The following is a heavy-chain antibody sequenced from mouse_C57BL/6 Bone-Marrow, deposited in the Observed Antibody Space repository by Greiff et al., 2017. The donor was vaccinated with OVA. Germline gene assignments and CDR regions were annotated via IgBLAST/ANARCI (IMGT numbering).Heavy chain of an antibody. CDR2: IDPNSGGT. J-gene: IGHJ4*01. CDR3: ARWETAQATYRDYAMDY. V-gene: IGHV1-72*01. Sequence: QVQLQQPGAELVKPGASVKLSCKASGYTFTSYWMHWVKQRPGRGLEWIGRIDPNSGGTKYNEKFKSKATLTVDKPSSTAYMQLSSLTSEDSAVYYCARWETAQATYRDYAMDYWGQGTSVTVSS. D-gene: IGHD3-2*02. CDR1: GYTFTSYW.